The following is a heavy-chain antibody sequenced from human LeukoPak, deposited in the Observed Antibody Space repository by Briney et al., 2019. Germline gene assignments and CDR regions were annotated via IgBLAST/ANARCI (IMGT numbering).Heavy chain of an antibody. Sequence: PGGSLRLSCAASGFTFSSYWMHWVRQAPGKGLVWVSRINSGGSSTSCADSVKGRFTISRDNAKNTLYLQMNILRVEDTAVYYCARDPGYSYAMDSWGQGTLVSVSS. D-gene: IGHD5-18*01. J-gene: IGHJ4*02. CDR3: ARDPGYSYAMDS. CDR1: GFTFSSYW. CDR2: INSGGSST. V-gene: IGHV3-74*01.